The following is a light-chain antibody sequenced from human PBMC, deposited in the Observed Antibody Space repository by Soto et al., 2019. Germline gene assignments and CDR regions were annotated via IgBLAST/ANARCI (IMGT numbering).Light chain of an antibody. J-gene: IGLJ3*02. CDR2: EVT. CDR1: SSDVGAYNF. CDR3: SSYAGSNNFV. Sequence: QSALTQPPSASGSPGQSVTISCTGTSSDVGAYNFVSWYQQHPGKAPKLMIYEVTERPSGVPDRFSGSKSGNTASLTVSGLQAEDEADYYCSSYAGSNNFVFGGGTKLTVL. V-gene: IGLV2-8*01.